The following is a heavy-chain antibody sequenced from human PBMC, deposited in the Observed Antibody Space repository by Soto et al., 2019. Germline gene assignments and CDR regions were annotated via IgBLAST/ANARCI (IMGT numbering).Heavy chain of an antibody. J-gene: IGHJ6*02. V-gene: IGHV5-10-1*01. D-gene: IGHD6-13*01. CDR1: VYSFTSYW. Sequence: RGESLKISCKGSVYSFTSYWISWVRQMPGKGLEWMGRIDPSDSYTNYSPSFQGHVTISADKSISTAYLQWSSLKASDTAMYYCARPLHRSSSCCVDVWGQGTTVTVSS. CDR2: IDPSDSYT. CDR3: ARPLHRSSSCCVDV.